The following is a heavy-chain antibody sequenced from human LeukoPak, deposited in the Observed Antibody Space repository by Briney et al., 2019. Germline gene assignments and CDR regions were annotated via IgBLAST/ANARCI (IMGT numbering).Heavy chain of an antibody. CDR3: ARDGPTLLWFGEFYDP. D-gene: IGHD3-10*01. CDR1: GYTFTSYG. V-gene: IGHV7-4-1*02. Sequence: ASVKVSCKASGYTFTSYGISWVRQAPGQGLEWMGWINTNTGNPTYAQGFTGRFVFSLDTSVSTAYLQISSLKAEDTAVYYCARDGPTLLWFGEFYDPWGQGTLVTVSS. CDR2: INTNTGNP. J-gene: IGHJ5*02.